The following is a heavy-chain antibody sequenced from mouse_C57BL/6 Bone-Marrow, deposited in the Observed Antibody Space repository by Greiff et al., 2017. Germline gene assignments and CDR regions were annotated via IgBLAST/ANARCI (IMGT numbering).Heavy chain of an antibody. D-gene: IGHD2-2*01. J-gene: IGHJ3*01. V-gene: IGHV1-55*01. CDR1: GYTFTSYW. CDR3: ARSEGYGYDEGPFAY. CDR2: ICPGSGST. Sequence: QVQLQQPGAELVKPGASVKMSCKASGYTFTSYWITWVKQRPGQGLEWIGDICPGSGSTNYNEKFKSKATLTVDTSSSTAYLQLSSLTSEDSAVYYCARSEGYGYDEGPFAYWGQGTLVTVSA.